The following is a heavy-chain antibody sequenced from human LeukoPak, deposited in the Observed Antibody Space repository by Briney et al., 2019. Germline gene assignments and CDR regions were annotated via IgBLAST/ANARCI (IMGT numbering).Heavy chain of an antibody. Sequence: ASVNPSCKVSGYTFTGFYIHWVRQAPEEGLEWMGWIKPNSGGTNYAQKFQGRVTMTRDTSISTAYMELSRLRSDDTAVYYCARENLHQGDIVATMPDYWGQGTLVTVSS. J-gene: IGHJ4*02. CDR1: GYTFTGFY. V-gene: IGHV1-2*02. D-gene: IGHD5-12*01. CDR2: IKPNSGGT. CDR3: ARENLHQGDIVATMPDY.